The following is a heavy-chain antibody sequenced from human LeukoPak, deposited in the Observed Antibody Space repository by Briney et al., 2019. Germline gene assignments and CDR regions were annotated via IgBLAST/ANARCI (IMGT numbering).Heavy chain of an antibody. Sequence: SETLSLTCTVSGGSISSYYWSWIRQPPGKGLEGVGYIYYSGSTNYNPSRKSRVTISVDTSKNQFSLKLSSVTAAGPAVYYCARDGYSSSWSVGVLGFDYWGRGTLVTVSS. D-gene: IGHD6-13*01. CDR2: IYYSGST. CDR1: GGSISSYY. V-gene: IGHV4-59*01. CDR3: ARDGYSSSWSVGVLGFDY. J-gene: IGHJ4*02.